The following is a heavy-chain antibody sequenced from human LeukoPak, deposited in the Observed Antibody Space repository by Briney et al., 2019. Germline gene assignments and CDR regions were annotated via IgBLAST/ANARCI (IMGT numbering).Heavy chain of an antibody. CDR2: IWYDGSNK. Sequence: PGGSLRLSCAASGFTFSSYGMHWVRQAPGKGLEWVAVIWYDGSNKYYADSVKGRFTISRDNSKNTLYLQMNSLRAEDTAVYYCARGAENYYYGSGSYTYYYYGMDVWGQGTTVTVSS. V-gene: IGHV3-33*01. D-gene: IGHD3-10*01. CDR1: GFTFSSYG. CDR3: ARGAENYYYGSGSYTYYYYGMDV. J-gene: IGHJ6*02.